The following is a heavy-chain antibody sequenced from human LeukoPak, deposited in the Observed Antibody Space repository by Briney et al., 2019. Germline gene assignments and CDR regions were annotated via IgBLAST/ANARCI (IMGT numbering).Heavy chain of an antibody. CDR2: IYSGGST. CDR3: ARDGADSSWYYDY. V-gene: IGHV3-66*01. J-gene: IGHJ4*02. Sequence: GGSLRLSCAASGFTVSSNYMSWVRQAPGKGLEWVSVIYSGGSTYYADSVKGRFTISRDNSKNTLYLQMNSLRAEDTAVYYSARDGADSSWYYDYWGQGTLVTVSS. CDR1: GFTVSSNY. D-gene: IGHD6-13*01.